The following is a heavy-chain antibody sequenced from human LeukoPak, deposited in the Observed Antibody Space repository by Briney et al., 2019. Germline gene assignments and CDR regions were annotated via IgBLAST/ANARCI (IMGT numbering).Heavy chain of an antibody. D-gene: IGHD3-3*01. CDR2: IYSGGST. Sequence: PGGSLRLPCAASGFTVSSNYMSWVRQAPGKGLEWVSVIYSGGSTYYADSVKGRFTISRDNSKNTLYLQMNSLRAEDTAVYYCARVWDFWSGYYPRYFDYWGQGTLVTVSS. J-gene: IGHJ4*02. CDR1: GFTVSSNY. CDR3: ARVWDFWSGYYPRYFDY. V-gene: IGHV3-53*01.